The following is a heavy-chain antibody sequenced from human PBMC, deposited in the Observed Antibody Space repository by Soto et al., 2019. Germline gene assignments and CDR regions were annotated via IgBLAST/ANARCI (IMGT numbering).Heavy chain of an antibody. V-gene: IGHV1-2*02. Sequence: ASVNVSCQSSGYIFPGYYRHWVRQAPGQGLEWMGWINPNNGDTVYARKLQGRVTMTRDTSTSTAYMEMSSLTFDDTAVYYCARHSGYDYVFDYWGQGTLVTVSS. D-gene: IGHD5-12*01. CDR3: ARHSGYDYVFDY. J-gene: IGHJ4*02. CDR1: GYIFPGYY. CDR2: INPNNGDT.